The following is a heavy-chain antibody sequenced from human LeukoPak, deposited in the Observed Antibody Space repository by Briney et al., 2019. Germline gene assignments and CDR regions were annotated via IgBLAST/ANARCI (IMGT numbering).Heavy chain of an antibody. CDR2: IYYSGST. Sequence: SETLSLTCTVSGGSFSNYYWSWIRQPPGKGLEWIGYIYYSGSTNYNPSLKSRVTISVDTSKNQFSLDLSSVTAADTAVYYCARHPTALVSYGFDPWGQGTLVTVSS. V-gene: IGHV4-59*08. CDR3: ARHPTALVSYGFDP. D-gene: IGHD5-18*01. CDR1: GGSFSNYY. J-gene: IGHJ5*02.